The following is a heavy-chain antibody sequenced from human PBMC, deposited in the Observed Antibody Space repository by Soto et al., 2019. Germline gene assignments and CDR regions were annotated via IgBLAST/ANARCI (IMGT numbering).Heavy chain of an antibody. V-gene: IGHV3-11*05. J-gene: IGHJ4*02. CDR3: ARVRGVVTVQNVDY. CDR1: GFTFSAVY. Sequence: QVQLEESGGGLVKPGGSLRLSCAASGFTFSAVYMSWIRQAPNKGLEYISYISSSGTSANYADSVKGRFTISRDNAKNSLYLQMNSLRADDKAVYYCARVRGVVTVQNVDYWGQGALGSVSS. D-gene: IGHD3-10*01. CDR2: ISSSGTSA.